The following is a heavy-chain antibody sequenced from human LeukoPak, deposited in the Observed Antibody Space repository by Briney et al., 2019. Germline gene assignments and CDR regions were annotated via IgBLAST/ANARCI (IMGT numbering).Heavy chain of an antibody. CDR1: GYTFTSYG. Sequence: ASVKVSCKASGYTFTSYGISWVRQAPGQGLEWMGWISAYSGNTNYAQKFQGRVTMTTDTSTSTVYMELRRLTSDDTAVYYCARDEAAAGTFFDYWGQGTLVTVSS. D-gene: IGHD6-13*01. CDR2: ISAYSGNT. V-gene: IGHV1-18*01. CDR3: ARDEAAAGTFFDY. J-gene: IGHJ4*02.